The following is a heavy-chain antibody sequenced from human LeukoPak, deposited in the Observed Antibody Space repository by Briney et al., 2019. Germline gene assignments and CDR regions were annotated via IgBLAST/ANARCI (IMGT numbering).Heavy chain of an antibody. Sequence: GGSLRLSCAASGFTFSSYAMSWVRQAPGKGLEWVSVIYSGGRTYYTDSVKGRFTISRDNSKNTVYLQMTSLRAEDTAVYYCARVYYGSGSLHYYYYYMDVWGKGTTVTISS. J-gene: IGHJ6*03. D-gene: IGHD3-10*01. CDR3: ARVYYGSGSLHYYYYYMDV. CDR2: IYSGGRT. CDR1: GFTFSSYA. V-gene: IGHV3-53*01.